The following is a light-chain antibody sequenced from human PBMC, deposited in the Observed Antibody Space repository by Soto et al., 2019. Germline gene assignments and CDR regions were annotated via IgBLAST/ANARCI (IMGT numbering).Light chain of an antibody. CDR1: QTISTH. Sequence: EVELTQSPVTLSVSGGARATLSCRSSQTISTHLAWYQQKPGQAPRLLIYGASTRATAVPARFSGSGSGTDFTLTISRVQSEDAAVYYCQQYNSWLWTFGQGTKVEIK. CDR3: QQYNSWLWT. J-gene: IGKJ1*01. V-gene: IGKV3-15*01. CDR2: GAS.